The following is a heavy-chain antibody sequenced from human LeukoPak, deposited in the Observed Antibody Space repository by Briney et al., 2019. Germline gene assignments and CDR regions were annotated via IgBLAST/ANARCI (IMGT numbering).Heavy chain of an antibody. Sequence: PGGSPRLSCAASGFTFSSHSMNWVRQAPGKGLEWVSYISSSSSSRYYADSVKGRFTISRDNSQNTLFLQMNSLRAEDTAVYYCAKVGPRDGYREYYFDYWGQGTLVTVSS. D-gene: IGHD5-24*01. CDR3: AKVGPRDGYREYYFDY. J-gene: IGHJ4*02. CDR2: ISSSSSSR. CDR1: GFTFSSHS. V-gene: IGHV3-48*01.